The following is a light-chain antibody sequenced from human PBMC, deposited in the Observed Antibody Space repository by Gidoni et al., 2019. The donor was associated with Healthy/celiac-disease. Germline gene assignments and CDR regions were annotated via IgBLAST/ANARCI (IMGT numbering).Light chain of an antibody. CDR1: QDISNY. Sequence: DIQMTQSPSFLTASVGDRVTITCQASQDISNYLNWYQQKPGKAPKLLIYDASNLETRVPSRFSGSGSGTDFTFTISSLQPEDIATYYCQQYDNLPPLTFGGGTKVEIK. V-gene: IGKV1-33*01. J-gene: IGKJ4*01. CDR2: DAS. CDR3: QQYDNLPPLT.